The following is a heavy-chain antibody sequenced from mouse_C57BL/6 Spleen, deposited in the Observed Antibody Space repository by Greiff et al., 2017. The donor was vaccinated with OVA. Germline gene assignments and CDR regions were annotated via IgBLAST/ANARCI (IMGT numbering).Heavy chain of an antibody. J-gene: IGHJ1*03. V-gene: IGHV1-80*01. D-gene: IGHD2-1*01. CDR2: IYPGDGDT. Sequence: VQLQQSGAELVKPGASVKISCKASGYAFSSYWMNWVKQRPGKGLEWIGQIYPGDGDTNYNGKFKGKATLTADKSSSTAYMQLSSLTSEDSAVYFCARDGDGNYWYFDVWGTGTTVTVSS. CDR1: GYAFSSYW. CDR3: ARDGDGNYWYFDV.